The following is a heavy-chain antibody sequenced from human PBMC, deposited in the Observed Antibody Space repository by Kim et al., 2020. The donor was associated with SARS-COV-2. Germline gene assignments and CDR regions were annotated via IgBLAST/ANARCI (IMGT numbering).Heavy chain of an antibody. CDR1: GFTFSHDW. J-gene: IGHJ5*02. V-gene: IGHV3-15*01. Sequence: GGSLRLSCAASGFTFSHDWMSWVRQAPGKGLEWVGRIKSKTDDETTDYAAPVKGRFIISRDDSKNTLYLQMNSLKTEDTAVYYCTTGLRDRECSDCSSTTWGRGTLVTVSS. CDR2: IKSKTDDETT. D-gene: IGHD2-2*01. CDR3: TTGLRDRECSDCSSTT.